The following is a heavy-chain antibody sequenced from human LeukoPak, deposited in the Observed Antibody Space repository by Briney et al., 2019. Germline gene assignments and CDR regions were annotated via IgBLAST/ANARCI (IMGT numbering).Heavy chain of an antibody. CDR2: VNGVSGKA. D-gene: IGHD1-26*01. Sequence: GASVKVSCKPSGYPFRSYGIAWVRQAPGQGLEWMGWVNGVSGKAKYAQKFQDRVTMTTDSSTAYLEVKSLRSDDTAVYYSARAREGYDYWGLGTLVTVSS. V-gene: IGHV1-18*01. J-gene: IGHJ4*02. CDR3: ARAREGYDY. CDR1: GYPFRSYG.